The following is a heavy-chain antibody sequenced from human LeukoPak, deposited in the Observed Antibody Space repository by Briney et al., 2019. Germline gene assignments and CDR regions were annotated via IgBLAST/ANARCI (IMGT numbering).Heavy chain of an antibody. CDR1: GGSISSYY. J-gene: IGHJ3*02. D-gene: IGHD6-19*01. V-gene: IGHV4-59*01. CDR3: AREVAVAGTDGFDI. Sequence: SETLSLTCTVSGGSISSYYWSWIRQPPGKGLEWIGYIYYSGSTNYNPSLKSRVTISVDTSKNQFSLKLSSVTAADTAVYYCAREVAVAGTDGFDIWGQGTMVTVSS. CDR2: IYYSGST.